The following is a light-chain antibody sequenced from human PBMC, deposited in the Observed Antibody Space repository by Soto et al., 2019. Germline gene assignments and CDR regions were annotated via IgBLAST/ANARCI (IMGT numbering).Light chain of an antibody. J-gene: IGKJ1*01. V-gene: IGKV3-15*01. CDR2: GAS. CDR3: QQYNNWPQWT. CDR1: QSVSSN. Sequence: EIVMTQSPATLSVSPGERATLSCRASQSVSSNLAWYQQKPGQAPRLLIYGASTRATGNPARFSGSRSGTEFTLTISSLETEDFAVYYGQQYNNWPQWTFGQGNKVEIK.